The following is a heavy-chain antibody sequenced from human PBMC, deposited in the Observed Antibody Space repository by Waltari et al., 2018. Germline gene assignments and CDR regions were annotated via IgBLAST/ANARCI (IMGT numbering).Heavy chain of an antibody. CDR2: IYISGST. J-gene: IGHJ5*02. CDR1: GGSISSYY. CDR3: ARVFWTSASSGVSFLDP. V-gene: IGHV4-4*07. D-gene: IGHD3-3*01. Sequence: QVQLQESGPGLVKPSETLSLTCTVPGGSISSYYWSWIRPPAGKGLEWIGRIYISGSTNYNPSLKSRVTMSLDTSKNHFSLTLSSVTAADTAVYYCARVFWTSASSGVSFLDPWGQGTLVTVSS.